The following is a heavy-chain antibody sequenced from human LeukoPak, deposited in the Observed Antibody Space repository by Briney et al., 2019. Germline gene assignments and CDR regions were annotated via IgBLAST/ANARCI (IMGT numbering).Heavy chain of an antibody. CDR3: AKGTVVVITTPSPIDY. Sequence: PGGSLRLSCAASGFTFSSYAMSWVRQAPGKGLEWVSAISGSGGSTYYADSVKGRFTISRDNSKNTLYLQMNSLRAEDTAVYYCAKGTVVVITTPSPIDYWGQGTLVTVSS. J-gene: IGHJ4*02. V-gene: IGHV3-23*01. CDR1: GFTFSSYA. CDR2: ISGSGGST. D-gene: IGHD3-22*01.